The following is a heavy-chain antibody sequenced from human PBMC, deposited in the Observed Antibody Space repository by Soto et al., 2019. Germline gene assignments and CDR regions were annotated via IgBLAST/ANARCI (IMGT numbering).Heavy chain of an antibody. Sequence: GGSLRLSCAASGFTFSSFAMSWVRQAPGKGLDWVSAISGSGGSTYSADSVKGRFTISRDNSKNTLYLQMNSLRAEDTAVYYCAVGSSGWYSFGYWGQGTLVTVSS. D-gene: IGHD6-19*01. J-gene: IGHJ4*02. CDR2: ISGSGGST. CDR1: GFTFSSFA. CDR3: AVGSSGWYSFGY. V-gene: IGHV3-23*01.